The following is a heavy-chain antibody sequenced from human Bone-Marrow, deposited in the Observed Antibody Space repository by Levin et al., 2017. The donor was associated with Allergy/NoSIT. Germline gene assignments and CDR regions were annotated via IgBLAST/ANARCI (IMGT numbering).Heavy chain of an antibody. CDR2: IYYSGST. J-gene: IGHJ4*02. CDR3: ARRPRITMVRGVKDLDY. V-gene: IGHV4-39*01. CDR1: GGSISSSSYY. D-gene: IGHD3-10*01. Sequence: SETLSLTCTVSGGSISSSSYYWGWIRQPPGKGLEWIGSIYYSGSTYYNPSLKSRVTISVDTSKNQFSLKLSSVTAADTAVYYCARRPRITMVRGVKDLDYWGQGTLVTVSS.